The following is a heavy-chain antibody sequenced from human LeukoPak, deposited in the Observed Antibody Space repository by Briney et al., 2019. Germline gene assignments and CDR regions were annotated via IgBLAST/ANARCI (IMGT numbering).Heavy chain of an antibody. J-gene: IGHJ4*02. CDR3: ARAVCSGGSCYRRTPFDY. CDR1: GGSISSSSYY. CDR2: IYYSGST. D-gene: IGHD2-15*01. V-gene: IGHV4-39*07. Sequence: PSETLSLTCTVSGGSISSSSYYWGWIRQPPGKGLEWIGSIYYSGSTYYNPSLKSRVTISVDTSKNQFSLKLSSVTAADTAVYYCARAVCSGGSCYRRTPFDYWGQGTLVTVSS.